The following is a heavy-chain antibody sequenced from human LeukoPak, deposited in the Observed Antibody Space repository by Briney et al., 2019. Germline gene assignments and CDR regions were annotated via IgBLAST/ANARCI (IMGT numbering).Heavy chain of an antibody. J-gene: IGHJ5*02. CDR3: ATLHAPPPEYNWFDP. CDR2: ISSSGSTI. Sequence: PGGSLRLSCAASGFTFSDYYMSWIRQAPGKGLEWVSYISSSGSTIYYADSVKGRFTISRDNAKNSLYLQMNSLRAEDTAVYYCATLHAPPPEYNWFDPWGQGTLVTVSS. D-gene: IGHD1-14*01. V-gene: IGHV3-11*04. CDR1: GFTFSDYY.